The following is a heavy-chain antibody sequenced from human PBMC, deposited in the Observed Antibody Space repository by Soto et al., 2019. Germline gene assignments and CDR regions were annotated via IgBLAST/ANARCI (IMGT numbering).Heavy chain of an antibody. J-gene: IGHJ4*02. D-gene: IGHD3-22*01. Sequence: SETLSHACTVSVGSVSGGDYYLRCFRQPPGRGLQWIGYIYHSGSTSYNPSLKSRVTISVDTSKNQFSLKLRSVTAADTAVYFCARDQAGNANGYYYEYWGQRALVTVSS. CDR2: IYHSGST. CDR3: ARDQAGNANGYYYEY. V-gene: IGHV4-30-4*02. CDR1: VGSVSGGDYY.